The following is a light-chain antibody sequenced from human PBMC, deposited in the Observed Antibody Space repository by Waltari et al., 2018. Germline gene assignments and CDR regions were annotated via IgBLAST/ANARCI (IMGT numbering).Light chain of an antibody. Sequence: DIQLTQSPSSLSASVGDRVTITCRASQSISNYLNWYQQKPGKAPKLLIYAASSLQSGVPSRFSGSGYGTDFTLTISSLQPEDFATYYCQQTYSTPPTFGGGTKVEIK. CDR1: QSISNY. V-gene: IGKV1-39*01. CDR2: AAS. J-gene: IGKJ4*01. CDR3: QQTYSTPPT.